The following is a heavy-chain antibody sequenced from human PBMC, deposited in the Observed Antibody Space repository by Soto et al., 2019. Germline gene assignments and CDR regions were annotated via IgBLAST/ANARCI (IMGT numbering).Heavy chain of an antibody. CDR2: ISSSSSYI. V-gene: IGHV3-21*01. J-gene: IGHJ6*02. Sequence: GGSLRLSCAASGFTFSSYSMNWVRQAPGKGLEWVSSISSSSSYIYYADSVKGRFTISRDNAKNSLYLQMNSLRAEDTAVYYCARDPGPDFWSGYYYYYGMDVRGQGTTVTVSS. D-gene: IGHD3-3*01. CDR1: GFTFSSYS. CDR3: ARDPGPDFWSGYYYYYGMDV.